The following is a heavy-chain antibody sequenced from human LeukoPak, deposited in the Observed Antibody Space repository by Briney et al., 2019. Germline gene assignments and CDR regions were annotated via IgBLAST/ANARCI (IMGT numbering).Heavy chain of an antibody. Sequence: SETLSLTCTVSGGSVSSGSDSWSWIRQPPGKGLEWVGYIYYSGSTNYNPSLVPRVTMSLDTSKNQFSLKLRSVTAADTAVYYCVRSLRLYNFDYWGQGTLFTVSS. V-gene: IGHV4-61*01. CDR1: GGSVSSGSDS. CDR3: VRSLRLYNFDY. J-gene: IGHJ4*02. CDR2: IYYSGST.